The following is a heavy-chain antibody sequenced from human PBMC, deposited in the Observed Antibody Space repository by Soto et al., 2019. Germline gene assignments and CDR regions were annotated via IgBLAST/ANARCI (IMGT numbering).Heavy chain of an antibody. CDR1: GGSISSSSYY. Sequence: SETLSLTCTVSGGSISSSSYYWVWIRQPPGKGLEWIGSIYYSGSTYYNPSLKSRVTISVDTSKNQFSLKLSSVTAADTAVYYCARLLGVVVITTFGWFDPWGQGTLVTVSS. J-gene: IGHJ5*02. CDR2: IYYSGST. V-gene: IGHV4-39*01. CDR3: ARLLGVVVITTFGWFDP. D-gene: IGHD3-22*01.